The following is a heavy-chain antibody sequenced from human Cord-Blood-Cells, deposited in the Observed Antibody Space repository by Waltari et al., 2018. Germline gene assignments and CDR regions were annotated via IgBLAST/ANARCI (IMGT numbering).Heavy chain of an antibody. V-gene: IGHV4-34*01. J-gene: IGHJ4*02. Sequence: QVQLQQWGAGLLKPSETLSLTCAVYGGSFSGYYWSWIRQPPGKGLEWIGEINHSGSTNYNPSLKSRVTISVDTSKNQFSLKLSSVTAADTAVYYCASLAPEYYYGSGSYYNYWGQGTLVTVSS. CDR2: INHSGST. CDR1: GGSFSGYY. D-gene: IGHD3-10*01. CDR3: ASLAPEYYYGSGSYYNY.